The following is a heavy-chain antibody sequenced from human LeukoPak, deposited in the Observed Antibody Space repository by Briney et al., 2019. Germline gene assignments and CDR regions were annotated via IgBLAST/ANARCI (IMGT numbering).Heavy chain of an antibody. D-gene: IGHD6-19*01. J-gene: IGHJ4*02. CDR3: ARTLQRQSSGCGY. CDR2: INPNSGGT. Sequence: VASVKVSCKASGYTFTGYYIHWVRQAPGQGLEWMGWINPNSGGTNYAQKFQGRVTMTRDTSISTAYMELSRLRSDDTAVYYCARTLQRQSSGCGYWGQGTLVTVSS. CDR1: GYTFTGYY. V-gene: IGHV1-2*02.